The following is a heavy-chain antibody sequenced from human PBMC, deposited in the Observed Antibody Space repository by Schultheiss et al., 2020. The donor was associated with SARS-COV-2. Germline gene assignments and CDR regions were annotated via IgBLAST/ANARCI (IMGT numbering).Heavy chain of an antibody. Sequence: SETLSLTCTVSGGSISSYYWSWIRQPPGKGLEWIGSIYYSGSTYYNPSLKSRVTISVDTSKNQFSLKLSSVTAADTAVYYCARDFRRSDFWSGNAHWYFDLWGRGTLVTVSS. CDR1: GGSISSYY. CDR3: ARDFRRSDFWSGNAHWYFDL. J-gene: IGHJ2*01. V-gene: IGHV4-59*01. D-gene: IGHD3-3*01. CDR2: IYYSGST.